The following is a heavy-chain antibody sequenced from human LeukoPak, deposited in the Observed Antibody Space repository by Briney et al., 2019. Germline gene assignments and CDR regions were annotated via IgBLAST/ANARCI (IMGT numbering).Heavy chain of an antibody. Sequence: GGTLRLSCAASGFTFSSYGMHWVRQAPGKGLEWVSYISSSGSTIYYADSVKGRFTISRDNAKNSLYLQMNSLRAEDTAVYYCAELGITMIGGVWGKGTTVTISS. CDR1: GFTFSSYG. D-gene: IGHD3-10*02. CDR2: ISSSGSTI. V-gene: IGHV3-48*04. J-gene: IGHJ6*04. CDR3: AELGITMIGGV.